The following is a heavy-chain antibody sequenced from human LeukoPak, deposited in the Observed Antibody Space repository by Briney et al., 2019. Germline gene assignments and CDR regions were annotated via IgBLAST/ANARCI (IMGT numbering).Heavy chain of an antibody. CDR2: ISSSGSTI. CDR1: GFTFSSYG. J-gene: IGHJ3*02. D-gene: IGHD1-1*01. CDR3: ARDMEPDAFDI. V-gene: IGHV3-48*04. Sequence: GGSLRLSCAASGFTFSSYGMSWVRQAPGKGLEWVSYISSSGSTIYYADSVKGRFTISRDNAKNSLYLQMNGLRAEDTALYYCARDMEPDAFDIWGQGTMVTVSS.